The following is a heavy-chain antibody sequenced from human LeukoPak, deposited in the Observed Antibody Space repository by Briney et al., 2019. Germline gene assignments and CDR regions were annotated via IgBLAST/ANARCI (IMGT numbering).Heavy chain of an antibody. Sequence: GGSLRLSSAASGFTFSDYYMSWIRQAPGKGLEWVSYISISGTTTYYGDSLKGRFTISRDKAKNSLYLQMNNVRAEDTAVYYCARDGGSGSYYVYGMDVWGQGTTVTVSS. CDR1: GFTFSDYY. V-gene: IGHV3-11*01. CDR3: ARDGGSGSYYVYGMDV. D-gene: IGHD3-10*01. CDR2: ISISGTTT. J-gene: IGHJ6*02.